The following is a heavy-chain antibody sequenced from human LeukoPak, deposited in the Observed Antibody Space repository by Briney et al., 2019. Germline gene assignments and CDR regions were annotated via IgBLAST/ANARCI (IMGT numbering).Heavy chain of an antibody. Sequence: PGGSLRLSCAASGFTFSSYAMSWVRQAPGKGLEWVSAISGSGGSTYYADSVKGRFTISRDNAKNSLYLQMNSLRAEDTAVYYCARDHPSFQNYYDSSGYYPLDYWGQGTLVTVSS. CDR3: ARDHPSFQNYYDSSGYYPLDY. D-gene: IGHD3-22*01. J-gene: IGHJ4*02. V-gene: IGHV3-23*01. CDR2: ISGSGGST. CDR1: GFTFSSYA.